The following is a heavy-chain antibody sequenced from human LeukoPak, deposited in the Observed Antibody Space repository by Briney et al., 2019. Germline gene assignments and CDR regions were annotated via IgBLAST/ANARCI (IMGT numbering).Heavy chain of an antibody. Sequence: SETLSLTCAVYGGSFSGYYWSWIRQPPGKGLEWIGEINHSGSTNYNPSLKSRITMSIDTSENQFSLELSSVTAADTAVYFCATGLPGDYDYNCFDSWGQGTLVTVSS. CDR1: GGSFSGYY. CDR3: ATGLPGDYDYNCFDS. D-gene: IGHD5-12*01. J-gene: IGHJ4*02. V-gene: IGHV4-34*01. CDR2: INHSGST.